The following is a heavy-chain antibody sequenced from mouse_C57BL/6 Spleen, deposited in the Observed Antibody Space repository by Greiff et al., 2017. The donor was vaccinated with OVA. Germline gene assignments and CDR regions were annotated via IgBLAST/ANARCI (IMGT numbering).Heavy chain of an antibody. CDR2: IAPETGGT. Sequence: VQLQQSGAELVRPGASVTLSCKASGYTFTDYEMHWVKQTPVHGLEWIGAIAPETGGTAYNQKFKGKAILTADKSSSTAYMELRSLTSEDSAVYYCKGVYYYGSTGVYFDYWGQGTTLTVSS. V-gene: IGHV1-15*01. CDR3: KGVYYYGSTGVYFDY. CDR1: GYTFTDYE. J-gene: IGHJ2*01. D-gene: IGHD1-1*01.